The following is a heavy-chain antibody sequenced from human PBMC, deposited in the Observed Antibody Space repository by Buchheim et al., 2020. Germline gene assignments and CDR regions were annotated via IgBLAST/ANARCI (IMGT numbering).Heavy chain of an antibody. D-gene: IGHD3-9*01. CDR3: AKDLGTEYDIFDY. CDR1: GFTFSNYG. J-gene: IGHJ4*02. CDR2: IRYDGTNK. V-gene: IGHV3-30*02. Sequence: QVQLVESGGGVVQPGRSLRLSCAASGFTFSNYGMHWVRQAPGKGLEWVAFIRYDGTNKYYADSVKGRFTISSDSSKNTLYLQMTSLRAEDTAVYYCAKDLGTEYDIFDYWGQGTL.